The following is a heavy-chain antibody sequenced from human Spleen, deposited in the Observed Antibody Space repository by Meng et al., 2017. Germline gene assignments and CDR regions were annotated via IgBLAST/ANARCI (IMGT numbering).Heavy chain of an antibody. V-gene: IGHV3-30*03. J-gene: IGHJ4*02. CDR2: ISFDRSNR. Sequence: LSLTCAASGFTFSSYAMNWVRQAPGKGLEWVAVISFDRSNRNYANSMKGRFTISRDNSENTLYLQLNSLRAEDTAVYYCATEYSSGSFDYWGQGTLVTVSS. CDR3: ATEYSSGSFDY. D-gene: IGHD6-19*01. CDR1: GFTFSSYA.